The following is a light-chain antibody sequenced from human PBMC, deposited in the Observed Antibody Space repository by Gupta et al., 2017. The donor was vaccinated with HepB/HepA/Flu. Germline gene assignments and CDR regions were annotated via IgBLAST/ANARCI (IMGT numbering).Light chain of an antibody. CDR3: LQYNSHSRS. CDR2: KAS. Sequence: DIQMTQSPSTLSASVGDSVTITCRASQSVNYWLAWYQQKPGKVPKLLISKASSLESGVPSRFSGSGSGTEFTLTISSLQPDDFATYYCLQYNSHSRSFGQGTKLEIK. J-gene: IGKJ2*04. CDR1: QSVNYW. V-gene: IGKV1-5*03.